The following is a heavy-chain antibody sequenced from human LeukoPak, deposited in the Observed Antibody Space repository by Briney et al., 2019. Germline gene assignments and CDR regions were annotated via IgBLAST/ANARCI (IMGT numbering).Heavy chain of an antibody. CDR2: IYYSGST. D-gene: IGHD3-9*01. J-gene: IGHJ3*02. V-gene: IGHV4-61*01. CDR1: GGSVSSGSYY. CDR3: ARRDDILTGYDAFDI. Sequence: SETLSLTCTVSGGSVSSGSYYWSWIRQPPGKGLEWIGYIYYSGSTNYNPSLKSRVTISVDTSKNQFSLKLSSVTAAGTAVYYCARRDDILTGYDAFDIWGQGTMVTVSS.